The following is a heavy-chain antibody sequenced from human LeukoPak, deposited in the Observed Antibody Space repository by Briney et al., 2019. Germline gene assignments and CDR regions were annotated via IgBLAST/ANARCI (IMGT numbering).Heavy chain of an antibody. V-gene: IGHV3-21*06. J-gene: IGHJ4*02. CDR2: ISGGSTFI. CDR1: GFTFSTHD. Sequence: TGGSLRLSCEASGFTFSTHDMNWVRQPPGKGLEWVSCISGGSTFITYADSVKGRFTISRDNAKNSLYLQMNSLRAEDTAVYYCAKPLLEYTVTTPYGYWGQGTLVTVSS. D-gene: IGHD4-17*01. CDR3: AKPLLEYTVTTPYGY.